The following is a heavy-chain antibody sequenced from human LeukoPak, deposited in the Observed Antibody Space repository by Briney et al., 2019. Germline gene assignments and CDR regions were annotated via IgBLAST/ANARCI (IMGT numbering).Heavy chain of an antibody. V-gene: IGHV4-59*01. CDR2: IYYSGST. D-gene: IGHD1-26*01. CDR1: GGSINSYY. CDR3: ARYSGSYNDAFDI. Sequence: SETLSLTCTVSGGSINSYYWSWIRQPPGKGLEWIGYIYYSGSTNYNPSLKSRVTISVDTSKNQFSLKLSSVTAADTAVYYCARYSGSYNDAFDIWGQGTMVTVSS. J-gene: IGHJ3*02.